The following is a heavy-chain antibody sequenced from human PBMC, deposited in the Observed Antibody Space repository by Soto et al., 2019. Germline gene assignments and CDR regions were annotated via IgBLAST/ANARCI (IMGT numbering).Heavy chain of an antibody. D-gene: IGHD4-4*01. CDR2: IYYSGST. Sequence: QLQLQESGPGLVKPSETLSLTCTVSGGSISSSSYYWGWIRQPPGKGLEGIGSIYYSGSTYYNPYLKSRVTISVDTSKNQFSLKLSSVTAADTAVYYCASRKGYSKQMRSPEIDYWGQGTLVTVSS. V-gene: IGHV4-39*01. J-gene: IGHJ4*02. CDR1: GGSISSSSYY. CDR3: ASRKGYSKQMRSPEIDY.